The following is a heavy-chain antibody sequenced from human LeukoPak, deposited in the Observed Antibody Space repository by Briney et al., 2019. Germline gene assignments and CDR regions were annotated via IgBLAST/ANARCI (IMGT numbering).Heavy chain of an antibody. CDR1: GGSFSGYY. V-gene: IGHV4-59*10. D-gene: IGHD2-2*01. J-gene: IGHJ4*02. Sequence: PSETLSLTCGVNGGSFSGYYWSWIRQPAGKGLEWIGRIYTSGRTNYNPSLKSRVTMSVDTSKSQFSLKLNSVTAADTAVYYCARRFSTGPFDYWGQGILVTVSS. CDR2: IYTSGRT. CDR3: ARRFSTGPFDY.